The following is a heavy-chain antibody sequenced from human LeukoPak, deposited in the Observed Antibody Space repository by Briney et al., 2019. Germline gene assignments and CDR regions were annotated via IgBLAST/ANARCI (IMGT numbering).Heavy chain of an antibody. J-gene: IGHJ6*02. V-gene: IGHV1-8*01. CDR3: ARSVGYCSGGSCYSDYYYGMDV. D-gene: IGHD2-15*01. CDR1: GYTFTSYD. Sequence: EASVKVSCKASGYTFTSYDTNWVRQATGQGLEWMGWMNPNSGNTGYAQKFQGRVTMTRNTSISTAYMELSSLRSEDTAVYYCARSVGYCSGGSCYSDYYYGMDVWGQGTTVTVSS. CDR2: MNPNSGNT.